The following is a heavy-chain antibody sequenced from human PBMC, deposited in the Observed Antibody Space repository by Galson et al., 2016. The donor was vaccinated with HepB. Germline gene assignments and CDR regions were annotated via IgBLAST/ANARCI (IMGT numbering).Heavy chain of an antibody. J-gene: IGHJ4*01. Sequence: SLRLSCAASGFTFSSYAMSWVRQAPGKGLDWVSGISGSGGTTDYADSVKGRFTISRDNSRNTLSLQMNSLRAEDTAVYYCAKGAHYDSSDYYYLDCWGQGTLVTVSS. CDR1: GFTFSSYA. CDR2: ISGSGGTT. D-gene: IGHD3-22*01. V-gene: IGHV3-23*01. CDR3: AKGAHYDSSDYYYLDC.